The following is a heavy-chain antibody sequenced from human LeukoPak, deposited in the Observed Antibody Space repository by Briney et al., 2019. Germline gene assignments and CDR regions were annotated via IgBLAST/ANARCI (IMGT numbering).Heavy chain of an antibody. J-gene: IGHJ5*02. D-gene: IGHD6-13*01. CDR2: IYYSGST. Sequence: PSETLSLTCTVSGGSISSYYWSWIRQPPGKGLEWIGYIYYSGSTNYNPSLKSRVTISVDTSKNQFSLKLSSVTAADTAVYYCARRGYSSSGHGAPNWFDPWGQGTLVTVSS. V-gene: IGHV4-59*12. CDR1: GGSISSYY. CDR3: ARRGYSSSGHGAPNWFDP.